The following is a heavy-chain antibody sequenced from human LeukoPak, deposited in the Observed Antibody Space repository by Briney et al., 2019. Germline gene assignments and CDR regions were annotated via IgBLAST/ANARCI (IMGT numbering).Heavy chain of an antibody. CDR2: ISYDGSNK. J-gene: IGHJ4*02. CDR3: ASEFLRYSYGYNY. V-gene: IGHV3-30-3*01. CDR1: GFTFSSYA. D-gene: IGHD5-18*01. Sequence: HPGRSLRLSCAASGFTFSSYAMHWVRQAPGKGLEWVAVISYDGSNKYYADSVKGRFTISRDNSKNTLYLQMNSLRAEDTAVYYCASEFLRYSYGYNYWGQGTLVTVSS.